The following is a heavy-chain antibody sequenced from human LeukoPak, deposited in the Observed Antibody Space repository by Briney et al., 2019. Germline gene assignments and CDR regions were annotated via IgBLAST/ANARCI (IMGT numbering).Heavy chain of an antibody. D-gene: IGHD6-19*01. CDR3: AREGLDY. V-gene: IGHV3-7*01. CDR2: IKQDGSEK. J-gene: IGHJ4*02. Sequence: GGSLRLSCVGSGFTFSRYWLNWVRQAPGKGLEWVANIKQDGSEKYYVDSVKGRFTISRDNAKNSLYLQMNSLRAEDTAVYYCAREGLDYWGQGTLVTVSS. CDR1: GFTFSRYW.